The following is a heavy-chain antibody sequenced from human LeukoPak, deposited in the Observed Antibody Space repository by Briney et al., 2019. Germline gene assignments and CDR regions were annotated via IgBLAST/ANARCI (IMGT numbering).Heavy chain of an antibody. CDR3: ARDRSTVVTLLDY. Sequence: ASVKVSCKASRYTFAGYYMHWVRQAPGQGLEWMGWINPNSGGTNYAQKFQGRVTMTRDTSISTAYMELSRLRSDDTAVYYCARDRSTVVTLLDYWGQGTLVTVSS. D-gene: IGHD4-23*01. J-gene: IGHJ4*02. CDR1: RYTFAGYY. V-gene: IGHV1-2*02. CDR2: INPNSGGT.